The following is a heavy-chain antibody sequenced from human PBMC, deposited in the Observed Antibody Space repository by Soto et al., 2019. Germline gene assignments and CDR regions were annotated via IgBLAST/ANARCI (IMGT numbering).Heavy chain of an antibody. J-gene: IGHJ4*02. CDR3: ANPIPKTGTTFGL. CDR1: GFTFSNFA. D-gene: IGHD1-1*01. V-gene: IGHV3-23*01. CDR2: SSGSGDDT. Sequence: QLLESGGGFVQPGGSLRLSCVASGFTFSNFAMAWVRQAPGEGLEWVSASSGSGDDTFYADSLKGRFTISRDNSKDPLYLQINNLRAEDTAVYYCANPIPKTGTTFGLWGQGTLVTVSS.